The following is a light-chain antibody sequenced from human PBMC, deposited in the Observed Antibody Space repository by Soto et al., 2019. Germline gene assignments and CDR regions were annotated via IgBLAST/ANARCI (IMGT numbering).Light chain of an antibody. V-gene: IGKV1-5*03. CDR1: QSISRC. J-gene: IGKJ1*01. Sequence: DIHLTQSPSTLSASVGDRITITCRASQSISRCLAWYQQKPGKAPKLLIYTPSSLESGVPSRFSGSGSGTECTLTISSLQPDDFATYYRQNYQDYSCTFGQGTKVEIK. CDR3: QNYQDYSCT. CDR2: TPS.